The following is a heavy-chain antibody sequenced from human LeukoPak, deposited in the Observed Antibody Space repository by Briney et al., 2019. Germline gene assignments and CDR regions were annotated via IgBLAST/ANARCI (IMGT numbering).Heavy chain of an antibody. Sequence: GGSLRLSCAASGFTFSSYAMSWVRQAPGKGLEWVSAISGSGGSTYYADSVKGRFTISRDNSKNTLYLQMNSLRAEDTAVYYCAKAPRYSSSSGYYYGSGSLDYWGQGTLVTVSS. CDR3: AKAPRYSSSSGYYYGSGSLDY. V-gene: IGHV3-23*01. D-gene: IGHD3-10*01. CDR1: GFTFSSYA. CDR2: ISGSGGST. J-gene: IGHJ4*02.